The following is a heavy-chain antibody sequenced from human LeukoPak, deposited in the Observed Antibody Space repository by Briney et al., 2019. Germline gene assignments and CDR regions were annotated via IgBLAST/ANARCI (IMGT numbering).Heavy chain of an antibody. CDR3: VRPNGDYARGGLEI. J-gene: IGHJ3*02. D-gene: IGHD4-17*01. V-gene: IGHV3-74*01. CDR1: GLTFRNYW. CDR2: INSDGSDT. Sequence: GGSLRLSCAASGLTFRNYWMHWVRQAPGKGLVWVSRINSDGSDTTYADSVKGRFTISRDNSKNTVYLQMNSLTAEDTAIYYCVRPNGDYARGGLEIWGQGTVVTVSS.